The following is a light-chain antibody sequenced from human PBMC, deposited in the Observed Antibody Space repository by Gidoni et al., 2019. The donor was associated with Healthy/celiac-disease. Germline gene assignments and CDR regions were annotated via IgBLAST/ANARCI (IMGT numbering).Light chain of an antibody. J-gene: IGKJ5*01. CDR3: QQRSNWPPIT. V-gene: IGKV3-11*01. Sequence: DIVLTQSPATLSLSPGERATLSCRASQSVSSYLAWYQQKPGQAPRLLIYDASNRATGIPARFSGSGSGTDFTLTISSLEPEDFAVYYCQQRSNWPPITXXXXTRXEIK. CDR2: DAS. CDR1: QSVSSY.